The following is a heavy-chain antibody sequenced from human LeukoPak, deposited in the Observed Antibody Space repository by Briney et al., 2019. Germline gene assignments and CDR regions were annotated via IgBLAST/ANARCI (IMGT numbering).Heavy chain of an antibody. CDR3: ASGSSGYDP. J-gene: IGHJ5*02. D-gene: IGHD5-12*01. V-gene: IGHV4-4*07. CDR1: GGSISNYY. CDR2: IYSSGTT. Sequence: PSETLSLTCTVSGGSISNYYWSWIRQPAGMGLEWIGRIYSSGTTIYNPSLKSRVTMSVDTSKNQFSLKLSSVTAADTAVYFCASGSSGYDPWGQGTLVTVSS.